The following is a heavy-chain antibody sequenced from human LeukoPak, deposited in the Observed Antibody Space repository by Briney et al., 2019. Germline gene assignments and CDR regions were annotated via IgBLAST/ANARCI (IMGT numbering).Heavy chain of an antibody. V-gene: IGHV1-58*02. CDR2: IVVGSGNT. Sequence: SVKVSCKASGFTFTNSAMQWVRQARGQRLECIGRIVVGSGNTNYAQKFQERVTITRDMSTSTAYMELSSLRSEDTAVYYCAAALEYQLLKGYFDLWGRGTLVTVSS. CDR1: GFTFTNSA. CDR3: AAALEYQLLKGYFDL. D-gene: IGHD2-2*01. J-gene: IGHJ2*01.